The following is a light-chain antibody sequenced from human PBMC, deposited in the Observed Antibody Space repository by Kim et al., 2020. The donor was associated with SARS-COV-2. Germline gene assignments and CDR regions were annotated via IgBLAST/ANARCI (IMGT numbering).Light chain of an antibody. CDR3: SSYTSSSTLYVV. CDR2: DVS. J-gene: IGLJ2*01. Sequence: SIVIACTETSGDVGRYNYVSWDQLHPGKAPKLMIYDVSKRASGVSNRFSGSKSGNTASLTISGLQAEDEADYYCSSYTSSSTLYVVFGGGTQLTVL. CDR1: SGDVGRYNY. V-gene: IGLV2-14*03.